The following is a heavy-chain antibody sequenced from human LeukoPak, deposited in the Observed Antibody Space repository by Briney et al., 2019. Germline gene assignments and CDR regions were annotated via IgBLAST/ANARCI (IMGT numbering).Heavy chain of an antibody. Sequence: ASVKVSCKASGYTFTSYDINWVRQATGQGLEWMGWMNPNSGNTGYAQKFQGRVTMTRNTSISTAYMELSSLRSEDTAMYYCARAISYYYYMDVWGKGTTVTVSS. CDR2: MNPNSGNT. J-gene: IGHJ6*03. CDR3: ARAISYYYYMDV. V-gene: IGHV1-8*01. CDR1: GYTFTSYD.